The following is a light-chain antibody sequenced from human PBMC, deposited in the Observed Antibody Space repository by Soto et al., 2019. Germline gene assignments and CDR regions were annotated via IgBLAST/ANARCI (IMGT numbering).Light chain of an antibody. CDR2: DVS. Sequence: ALTQPASVSGSPGQSITISCTGTSSDVGGYNYASWYQHHPGKAPKLMIFDVSNRPSGVSNRFSGSKSGNTASLTISGLQAEDEADYYCSSYTASSTYVFGTRTKVTVL. CDR3: SSYTASSTYV. J-gene: IGLJ1*01. CDR1: SSDVGGYNY. V-gene: IGLV2-14*03.